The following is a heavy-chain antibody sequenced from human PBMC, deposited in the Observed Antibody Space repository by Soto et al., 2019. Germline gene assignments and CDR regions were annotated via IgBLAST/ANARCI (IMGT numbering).Heavy chain of an antibody. J-gene: IGHJ2*01. D-gene: IGHD3-22*01. V-gene: IGHV4-59*01. CDR2: IYYSGST. CDR1: GGSISSYY. CDR3: ARAPRRITMIGEVRLDL. Sequence: QVQLQESGPGLVKPSETLSLTCTVSGGSISSYYWSWIRQPPGKGLEWIGYIYYSGSTNYNPSLKSRVTISVDTSKNQFSLKLSSVTAADTAVYYCARAPRRITMIGEVRLDLWGRGTLVTVSS.